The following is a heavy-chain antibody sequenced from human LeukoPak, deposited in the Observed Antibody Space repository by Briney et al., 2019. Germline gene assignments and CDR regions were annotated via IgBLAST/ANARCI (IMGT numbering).Heavy chain of an antibody. V-gene: IGHV4-59*01. CDR2: NYYTGST. CDR1: GGSISGYY. J-gene: IGHJ4*02. D-gene: IGHD3-16*01. Sequence: MPSETLSLTCTVSGGSISGYYWTWIRQPPGEALEYIGCNYYTGSTNYNPSLNSRVTISVDTSKNQFALKLSSVTAADTAVYYCARVVGGVGLDYWGQGTLVTVSS. CDR3: ARVVGGVGLDY.